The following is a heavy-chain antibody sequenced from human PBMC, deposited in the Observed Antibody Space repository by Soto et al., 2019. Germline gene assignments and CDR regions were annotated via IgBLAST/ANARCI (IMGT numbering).Heavy chain of an antibody. CDR3: AKRTYYYDSSGYYYPSYYFDY. CDR2: ISGSGGST. D-gene: IGHD3-22*01. V-gene: IGHV3-23*01. CDR1: GFTFSSYA. J-gene: IGHJ4*02. Sequence: GGSLRLSCAASGFTFSSYAMSWVRQAPGKGLEWVSAISGSGGSTYYADSVKGRFTISRDNSKNTLYLQMNSLRAEDTAVYYCAKRTYYYDSSGYYYPSYYFDYWGQGTLVTVSS.